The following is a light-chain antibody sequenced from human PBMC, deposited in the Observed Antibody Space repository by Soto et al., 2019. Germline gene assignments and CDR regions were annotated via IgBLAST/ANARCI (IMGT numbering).Light chain of an antibody. CDR3: LLDYSYFWA. CDR2: AAS. J-gene: IGKJ1*01. CDR1: QGIRSA. Sequence: AIQVTQSPSSLSASVGARVTITCRTSQGIRSALGWYQQKPGKVPKLLIYAASTLQSGVPSRFSGSGSGRDFTLTISSLQPEDFATYYCLLDYSYFWAFGQGTKVEIK. V-gene: IGKV1-6*01.